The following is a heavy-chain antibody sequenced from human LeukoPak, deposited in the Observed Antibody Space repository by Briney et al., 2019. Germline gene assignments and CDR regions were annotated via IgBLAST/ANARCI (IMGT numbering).Heavy chain of an antibody. D-gene: IGHD3-3*01. V-gene: IGHV3-49*04. CDR3: TREMPGGGLGVVIKFPDYYYYYGMDV. Sequence: PGGSLRLSCTASGFTLGDYVMTWVRQAPGKGGEWVGFIRSKAYGGTTEYAAAVKGKFTISRDDSKSIAYLQMNSLKTEDTAVYYCTREMPGGGLGVVIKFPDYYYYYGMDVWGQGTTVTVSS. J-gene: IGHJ6*02. CDR1: GFTLGDYV. CDR2: IRSKAYGGTT.